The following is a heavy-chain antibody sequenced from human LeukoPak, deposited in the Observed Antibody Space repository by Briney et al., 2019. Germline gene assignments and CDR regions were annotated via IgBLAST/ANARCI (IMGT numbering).Heavy chain of an antibody. D-gene: IGHD3-22*01. Sequence: GGSLRLSCAASGFTFSSHGMNWVRQAPGKGLEWVSGISGSGGSTYYADSVKGRFTISRDNSKNTLYLQMNSLRAEDTAVYYCAKRIEETYYYDSSGYYYPWAFNIWGQGTMVTVSS. CDR1: GFTFSSHG. J-gene: IGHJ3*02. CDR2: ISGSGGST. V-gene: IGHV3-23*01. CDR3: AKRIEETYYYDSSGYYYPWAFNI.